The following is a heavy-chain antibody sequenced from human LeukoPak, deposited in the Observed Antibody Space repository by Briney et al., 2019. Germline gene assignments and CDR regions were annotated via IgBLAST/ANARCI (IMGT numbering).Heavy chain of an antibody. CDR3: ARDVDSSGCYFDY. J-gene: IGHJ4*02. CDR2: ISSSSSYI. D-gene: IGHD3-22*01. V-gene: IGHV3-21*01. Sequence: GGSLRLSCAASGFTFSSYSMNWVRQAPGKGLEGVSSISSSSSYIYYADSVKGRYTISRDNAKNSLYLQMNSLRAEDTAVYYCARDVDSSGCYFDYWGQGTLVTVSS. CDR1: GFTFSSYS.